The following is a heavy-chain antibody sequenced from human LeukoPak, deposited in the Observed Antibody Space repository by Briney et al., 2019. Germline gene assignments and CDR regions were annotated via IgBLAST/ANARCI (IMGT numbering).Heavy chain of an antibody. CDR2: IYHSGSP. D-gene: IGHD1-1*01. V-gene: IGHV4-4*02. J-gene: IGHJ4*02. Sequence: SGTLSLTCAVSGGSISSNDWWGWVRQPPGKGLEWIGEIYHSGSPNYNPSLKSRVTISVDKSRNHFSLNLSSVTAADTAVYYCARVNINNWHSCDYWGQGTLVTVSS. CDR1: GGSISSNDW. CDR3: ARVNINNWHSCDY.